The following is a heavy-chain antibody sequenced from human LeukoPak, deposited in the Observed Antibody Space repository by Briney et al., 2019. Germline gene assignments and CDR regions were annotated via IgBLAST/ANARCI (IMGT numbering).Heavy chain of an antibody. CDR2: IYYSGST. D-gene: IGHD4-23*01. CDR1: GGSISSYY. Sequence: SETLSLTCTVSGGSISSYYWSWIRQPPGKGLEWIGYIYYSGSTNYNPSLKSRVTISVDTSKNQFSLKLSSVTAADTAVYYCARESLGYGRNPFDYWGQGTLVTVSS. CDR3: ARESLGYGRNPFDY. V-gene: IGHV4-59*01. J-gene: IGHJ4*02.